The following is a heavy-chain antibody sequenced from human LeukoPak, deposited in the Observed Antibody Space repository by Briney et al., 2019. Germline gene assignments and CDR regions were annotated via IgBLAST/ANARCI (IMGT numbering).Heavy chain of an antibody. J-gene: IGHJ4*02. V-gene: IGHV3-23*01. CDR2: ISGSGGAT. D-gene: IGHD1-14*01. Sequence: GGSLRLSCAASGFTFSATFATTWVRQPPGKGLQWVSSISGSGGATYYADSVKGRFTISKGSSTNTLYLHMNNLGVEDTAVYHCARTISGSFGICDFWGRGTLVTVSS. CDR3: ARTISGSFGICDF. CDR1: GFTFSATFA.